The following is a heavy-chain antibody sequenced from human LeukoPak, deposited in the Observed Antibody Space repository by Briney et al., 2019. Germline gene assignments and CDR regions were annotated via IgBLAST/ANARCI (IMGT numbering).Heavy chain of an antibody. CDR2: INHSGST. CDR1: GGSFSGYY. Sequence: SETLSLTCAVYGGSFSGYYWSWIRQPPGKGLEWIGEINHSGSTNYNPSLKSRVTISVDTSKNQFSLKLSSVTAADTAVYYCARGGGYYCSGGSCYQRTFGYWGQGTLVTVSS. D-gene: IGHD2-15*01. V-gene: IGHV4-34*01. CDR3: ARGGGYYCSGGSCYQRTFGY. J-gene: IGHJ4*02.